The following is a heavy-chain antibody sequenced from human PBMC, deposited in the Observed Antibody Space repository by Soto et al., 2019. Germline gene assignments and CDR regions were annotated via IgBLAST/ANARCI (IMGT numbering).Heavy chain of an antibody. J-gene: IGHJ6*02. Sequence: QVQLQESGPGLVKPSQTLSLTCTVSGGSISSGGYYWSWIRQHPGKGLEWIGYVYYSGSTYYNPSLERRXTXSXHTSKNQSSLKLSSVTAADTAVYYCARVFGFGGMDVWGQGTTVTVSS. CDR2: VYYSGST. CDR3: ARVFGFGGMDV. CDR1: GGSISSGGYY. D-gene: IGHD3-10*01. V-gene: IGHV4-31*03.